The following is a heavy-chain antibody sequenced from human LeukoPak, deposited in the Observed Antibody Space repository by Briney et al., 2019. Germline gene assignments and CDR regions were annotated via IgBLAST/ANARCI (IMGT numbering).Heavy chain of an antibody. CDR2: ISAYNGNT. J-gene: IGHJ6*02. V-gene: IGHV1-18*01. CDR1: GYIYTNYG. D-gene: IGHD2-2*01. Sequence: GASVKVSCKASGYIYTNYGISWVRQAPGQGLEWMGWISAYNGNTNYVQKFKGRVTITTDTSTTTPYMELRSLRSDDTAVYYCARDLDIVVVPVVSRHYGLDVWGQGTTVTVSS. CDR3: ARDLDIVVVPVVSRHYGLDV.